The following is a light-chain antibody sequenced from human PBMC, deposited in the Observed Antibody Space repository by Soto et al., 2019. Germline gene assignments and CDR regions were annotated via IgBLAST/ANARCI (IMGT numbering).Light chain of an antibody. J-gene: IGKJ2*01. CDR3: QQYGSSPRT. V-gene: IGKV3-20*01. CDR2: GAS. CDR1: QSVSSSY. Sequence: EIVLTQSPGTLSLSPGERATLSCRASQSVSSSYLAWYQQKPGQAPRLLIYGASSRATGIPDRFSGSGSGTDFTFTISRLEPEDVAVDYCQQYGSSPRTFGQGTKREIK.